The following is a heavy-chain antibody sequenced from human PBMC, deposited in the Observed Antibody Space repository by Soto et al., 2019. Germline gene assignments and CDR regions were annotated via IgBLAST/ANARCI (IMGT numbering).Heavy chain of an antibody. CDR2: IIPIFGTA. Sequence: SVKVSCKASGGTFSSYAISWVRQAPGQGLEWMGGIIPIFGTANYAQKFQGRVTITADESTSTAYMELSSLRSEDTAVYYCASKRADTAMVRPMDVWGQGTLVTVSS. D-gene: IGHD5-18*01. J-gene: IGHJ4*02. CDR1: GGTFSSYA. CDR3: ASKRADTAMVRPMDV. V-gene: IGHV1-69*13.